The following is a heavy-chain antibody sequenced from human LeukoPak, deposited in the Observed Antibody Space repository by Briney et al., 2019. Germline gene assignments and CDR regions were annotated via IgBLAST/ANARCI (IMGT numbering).Heavy chain of an antibody. CDR3: AKDVPAAYFDY. CDR1: GFTFSSYA. J-gene: IGHJ4*02. Sequence: GGSLRLSCAASGFTFSSYAMSWVRQAPGKGLEWVSAISGSGGSTYYADSVKGRFTISRDNSKNMLYLQMNSLKPEDTAVYCCAKDVPAAYFDYWGQGTLVSVSS. V-gene: IGHV3-23*01. D-gene: IGHD2-15*01. CDR2: ISGSGGST.